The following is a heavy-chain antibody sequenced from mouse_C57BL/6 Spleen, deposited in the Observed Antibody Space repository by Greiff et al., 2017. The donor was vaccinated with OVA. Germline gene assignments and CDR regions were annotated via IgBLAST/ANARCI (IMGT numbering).Heavy chain of an antibody. J-gene: IGHJ1*03. D-gene: IGHD1-1*01. CDR2: IWTGGGT. Sequence: VMLVESGPDLVAPSQSLSITCTVSGFSLTSYAISWVRQPPGKGLEWLGVIWTGGGTNYNSALKSRLSISKDNSKSQVFLKMNSLQTDDTARYYCARNLGYGSSYGYFDVWGTGTTVTVSS. CDR3: ARNLGYGSSYGYFDV. V-gene: IGHV2-9-1*01. CDR1: GFSLTSYA.